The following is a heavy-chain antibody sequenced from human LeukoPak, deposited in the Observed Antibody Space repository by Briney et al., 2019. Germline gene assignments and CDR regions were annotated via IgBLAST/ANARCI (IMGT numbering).Heavy chain of an antibody. CDR1: GFTFSSYS. J-gene: IGHJ5*02. D-gene: IGHD5-18*01. V-gene: IGHV3-21*01. CDR2: ISSSSSYI. Sequence: GGSLRLSCAASGFTFSSYSMNWVRQAPGKGLEWVSSISSSSSYIYYADSVKGRFTISRDNAKNSLYLQMNSLRAEDTAVYYCAREGDVDTAMVTLGWFDPWGQGTLVTVSS. CDR3: AREGDVDTAMVTLGWFDP.